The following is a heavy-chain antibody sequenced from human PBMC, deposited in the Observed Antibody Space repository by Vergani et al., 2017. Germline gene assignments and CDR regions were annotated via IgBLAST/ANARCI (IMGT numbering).Heavy chain of an antibody. CDR3: AKDLDDILTGPFDY. D-gene: IGHD3-9*01. J-gene: IGHJ4*02. Sequence: QVQLVESGGGVVQPGGSLRLSCAASGFTFSSYGMHWVRQAPGKGLEWVAFIRYDGSNKYYADSVKGRFTISRDNSKNTLYLQMNSLRADNTAVYYCAKDLDDILTGPFDYWGQGTLVTVSS. V-gene: IGHV3-30*02. CDR2: IRYDGSNK. CDR1: GFTFSSYG.